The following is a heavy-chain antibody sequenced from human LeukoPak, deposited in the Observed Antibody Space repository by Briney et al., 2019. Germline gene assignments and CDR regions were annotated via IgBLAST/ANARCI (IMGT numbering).Heavy chain of an antibody. J-gene: IGHJ5*02. D-gene: IGHD3-10*01. V-gene: IGHV4-4*07. CDR3: ARDMVRGVKAYLSWFDP. Sequence: SETLSLTCTVSGDSISSYYWSWIRQPAGKGLEWIGRMYVSGSTNYNPSLKSRVTMSVDTSKNQFSLKMTSVTAADTAFYYCARDMVRGVKAYLSWFDPWARESWSPSPQ. CDR1: GDSISSYY. CDR2: MYVSGST.